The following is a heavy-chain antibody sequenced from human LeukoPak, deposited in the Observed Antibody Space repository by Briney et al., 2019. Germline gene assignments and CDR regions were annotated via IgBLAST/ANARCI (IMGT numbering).Heavy chain of an antibody. V-gene: IGHV4-39*07. J-gene: IGHJ1*01. CDR2: IYYSGST. CDR3: ARGYSSGWYVYFQH. CDR1: GGSISSSSYY. Sequence: TSETLSLTCTVSGGSISSSSYYWGWIRQPPGKGLEWIGSIYYSGSTYYNPSLKSRVTISVDTSKNQFSLKLSSVTAADTAVYYCARGYSSGWYVYFQHWGQGTLVTVSS. D-gene: IGHD6-19*01.